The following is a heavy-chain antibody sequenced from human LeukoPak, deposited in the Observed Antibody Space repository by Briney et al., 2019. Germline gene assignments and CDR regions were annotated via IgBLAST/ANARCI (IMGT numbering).Heavy chain of an antibody. D-gene: IGHD6-19*01. CDR2: IGSRNSDT. Sequence: GGSLRLSCAAPGFTFSSYGMSSVRQAPGKGLEWVATIGSRNSDTYYTESVKGRFTVSRDNSKNILYLQMNSLRAEDTAVYYCAKRVFADRPVAGLDYWGQGALVTVSS. J-gene: IGHJ4*02. V-gene: IGHV3-23*05. CDR1: GFTFSSYG. CDR3: AKRVFADRPVAGLDY.